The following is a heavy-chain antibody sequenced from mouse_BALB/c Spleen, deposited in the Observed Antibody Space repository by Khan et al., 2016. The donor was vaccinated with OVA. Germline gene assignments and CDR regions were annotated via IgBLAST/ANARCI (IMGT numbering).Heavy chain of an antibody. J-gene: IGHJ2*01. CDR1: GYTFTDYN. Sequence: EVQLQQSGPELVKPGASVKISCKASGYTFTDYNMHWVKQSHGKSLEWIGYIYPYNGGTGYNQKFKSKATLTVDNSSSTAYMELRSLTSDDSAGYYCARYSYGNYFDYWGQGTTLTVSS. D-gene: IGHD1-1*02. V-gene: IGHV1S29*02. CDR2: IYPYNGGT. CDR3: ARYSYGNYFDY.